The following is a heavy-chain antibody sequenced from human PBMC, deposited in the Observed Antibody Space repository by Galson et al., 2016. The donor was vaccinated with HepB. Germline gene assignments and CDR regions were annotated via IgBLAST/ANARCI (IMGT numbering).Heavy chain of an antibody. CDR3: AREGGGAFDI. D-gene: IGHD3-16*01. Sequence: TLSLTCAVSAGSISNGGYSWNWIRQPPGKGLEWIGSIYHTGSTYFNPSLRSRVTMSVDRSQNQFSLMLSSVTDADPAVYYCAREGGGAFDIWGQGTVVTVSS. CDR1: AGSISNGGYS. CDR2: IYHTGST. J-gene: IGHJ3*02. V-gene: IGHV4-30-2*01.